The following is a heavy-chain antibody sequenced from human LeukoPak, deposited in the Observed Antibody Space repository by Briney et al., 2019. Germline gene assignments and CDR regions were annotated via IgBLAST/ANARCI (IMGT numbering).Heavy chain of an antibody. CDR3: ARGGYCSSTSCYLVGNTKSSGLDP. J-gene: IGHJ5*02. CDR1: GGSISSGDYY. Sequence: SQTLSLTCTVSGGSISSGDYYWSWIRQPPGKDLEWIGYIYYSGSTYYNPSLKSRVTISVDTSKNQFSLKLSSVTAADTAVYYCARGGYCSSTSCYLVGNTKSSGLDPWGQGTLVTVSS. D-gene: IGHD2-2*01. CDR2: IYYSGST. V-gene: IGHV4-30-4*01.